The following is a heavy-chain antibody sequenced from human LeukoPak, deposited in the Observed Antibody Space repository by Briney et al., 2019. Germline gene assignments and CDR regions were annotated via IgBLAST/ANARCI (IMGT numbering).Heavy chain of an antibody. J-gene: IGHJ4*02. Sequence: PGSSLRLSCAASGFTFSSYGMHWVRQAPGKGLEWVAVISYDGSNKYYADYVKGRFTISRDNSKNTLYLQMNSLRAEGTAVYYCAKDRDYGGNAGQYYLDYWGQGPLVTVSS. V-gene: IGHV3-30*18. CDR2: ISYDGSNK. CDR1: GFTFSSYG. CDR3: AKDRDYGGNAGQYYLDY. D-gene: IGHD4-23*01.